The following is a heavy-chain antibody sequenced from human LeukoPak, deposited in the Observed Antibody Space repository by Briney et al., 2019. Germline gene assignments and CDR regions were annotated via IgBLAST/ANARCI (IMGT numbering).Heavy chain of an antibody. CDR2: IYSGGST. D-gene: IGHD1-26*01. CDR1: GFTVSSNY. V-gene: IGHV3-66*01. CDR3: ARTFSRGGSSVWDDAFDI. J-gene: IGHJ3*02. Sequence: GGSLRLSCAASGFTVSSNYMSWVRQAPGKGLEWVSVIYSGGSTYYADSVKGRFTISRDNAKNSLYLQMNSLRAEDTAVYYCARTFSRGGSSVWDDAFDIWGQGTMVTVSS.